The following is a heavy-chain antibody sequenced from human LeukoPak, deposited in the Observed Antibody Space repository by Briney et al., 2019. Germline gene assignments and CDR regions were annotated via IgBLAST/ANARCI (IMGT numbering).Heavy chain of an antibody. V-gene: IGHV3-21*01. CDR3: ARDRGYYFDC. CDR1: GFSFSSYT. Sequence: GGSLRLSCAASGFSFSSYTMNWVRQAPGKGLEWVSSISGSSSYIYYADSVKGRFTISRDNAKNSLFLQMNSLRAEDTAVYYCARDRGYYFDCWGQGTLVTVSS. J-gene: IGHJ4*02. CDR2: ISGSSSYI. D-gene: IGHD3-10*01.